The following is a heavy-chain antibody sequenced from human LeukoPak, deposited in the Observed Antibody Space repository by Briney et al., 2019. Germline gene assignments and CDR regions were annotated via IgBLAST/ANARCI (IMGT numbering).Heavy chain of an antibody. CDR3: ARAAYSSTWYSRYFDL. V-gene: IGHV3-13*01. CDR1: GFTFRSYD. CDR2: IGTAGEI. Sequence: GGSLRLSCAASGFTFRSYDMHWVRQATGKGLEWVSGIGTAGEIYYPGSMKGRFTISRENAKNSLYLQMNSLRAGDTAVYYCARAAYSSTWYSRYFDLWGRGTLVTVSS. D-gene: IGHD6-13*01. J-gene: IGHJ2*01.